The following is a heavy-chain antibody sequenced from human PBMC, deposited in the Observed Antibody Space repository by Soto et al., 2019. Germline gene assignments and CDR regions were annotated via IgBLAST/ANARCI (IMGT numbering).Heavy chain of an antibody. Sequence: PGGSLRLSCAASGFTFSSYSMNWVRQAPGKGLEWVSSISSSSSYIYYEDSVKGRFTISRDNAKNSLYLQMNSLRAEDTAVYYCARDPRRPLTRLTTEGWFDPWGQGTLVTVSS. CDR1: GFTFSSYS. CDR3: ARDPRRPLTRLTTEGWFDP. J-gene: IGHJ5*02. CDR2: ISSSSSYI. V-gene: IGHV3-21*01. D-gene: IGHD1-1*01.